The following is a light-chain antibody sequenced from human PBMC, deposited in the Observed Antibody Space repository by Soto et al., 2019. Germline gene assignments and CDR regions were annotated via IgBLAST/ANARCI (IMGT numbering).Light chain of an antibody. CDR2: KAS. Sequence: DIQMTQSPSTLSASVGDRVTITCRASQSISRGLAWYQQKPGTAPKLLIYKASSFETGVPSRFIGSGSGTEFTLTISSLQPDDFATFYCQQYNSYWTFGQGTKVEIK. CDR1: QSISRG. CDR3: QQYNSYWT. J-gene: IGKJ1*01. V-gene: IGKV1-5*03.